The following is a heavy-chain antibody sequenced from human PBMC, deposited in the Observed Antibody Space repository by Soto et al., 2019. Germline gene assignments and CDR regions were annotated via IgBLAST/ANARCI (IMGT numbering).Heavy chain of an antibody. Sequence: PGGSLRLSCAASGFTFRNYWMHWVRQVPGRGLVWVSRINTDGGDTTYADSVKGRFTISRDNAKNTLYLQMNSLRAEDTAVYYCARDSWDYWGQGTLVTVSS. V-gene: IGHV3-74*01. CDR3: ARDSWDY. CDR1: GFTFRNYW. J-gene: IGHJ4*02. CDR2: INTDGGDT.